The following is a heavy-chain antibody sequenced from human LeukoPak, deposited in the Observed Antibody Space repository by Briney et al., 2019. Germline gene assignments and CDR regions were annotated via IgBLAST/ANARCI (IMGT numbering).Heavy chain of an antibody. Sequence: GGFLRLSCAASGFTFSSYWMSWVRQAPGKGLEWVANIKLDGSEEYYVNSVKGRFTISRDNAKNSLYLQMNSLRAEDTAVYYCARLSPFFDFWGQGTLVTVSS. CDR3: ARLSPFFDF. CDR2: IKLDGSEE. V-gene: IGHV3-7*05. J-gene: IGHJ4*02. CDR1: GFTFSSYW.